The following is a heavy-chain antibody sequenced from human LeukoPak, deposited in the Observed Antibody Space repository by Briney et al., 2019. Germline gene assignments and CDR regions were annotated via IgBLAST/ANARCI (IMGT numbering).Heavy chain of an antibody. CDR2: IIPIFGTA. D-gene: IGHD7-27*01. CDR3: ARDLGIGGHFDY. J-gene: IGHJ4*02. CDR1: GGTFSSYA. V-gene: IGHV1-69*05. Sequence: GASAKVSCKASGGTFSSYAISWVRQAPGQGLEWMGGIIPIFGTANYAQKLQGRVTMTTDTSTSTAYMELRSLRSDDTAVYYCARDLGIGGHFDYWGQGTLVTVSS.